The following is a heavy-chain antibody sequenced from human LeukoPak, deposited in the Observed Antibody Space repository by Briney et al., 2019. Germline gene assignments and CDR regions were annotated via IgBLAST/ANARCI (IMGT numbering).Heavy chain of an antibody. V-gene: IGHV4-4*07. J-gene: IGHJ3*02. CDR3: ARKDGDI. D-gene: IGHD5-24*01. CDR1: GASVSSYY. CDR2: IDASGST. Sequence: SEALSLTCTVSGASVSSYYWIWIRQPAGRGLEWIGRIDASGSTNYNPSLKSRVTMSVDSSKNQFSLKVSSVTAADTAVYYCARKDGDIWGQGTMVTVSS.